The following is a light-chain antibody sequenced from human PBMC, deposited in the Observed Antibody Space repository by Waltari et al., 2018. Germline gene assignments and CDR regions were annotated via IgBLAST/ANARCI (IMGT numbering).Light chain of an antibody. J-gene: IGLJ2*01. CDR2: DVS. V-gene: IGLV2-14*03. Sequence: HSALTQPASVSGSPGPSITISCTGTSSDVGGYTYVSWYQQHPGKAPKLMIYDVSNRPSGVSNRFSGSKSGNTASLTISGLQAEDEADYYCSSYISSDTLELFGGGTSLTVL. CDR3: SSYISSDTLEL. CDR1: SSDVGGYTY.